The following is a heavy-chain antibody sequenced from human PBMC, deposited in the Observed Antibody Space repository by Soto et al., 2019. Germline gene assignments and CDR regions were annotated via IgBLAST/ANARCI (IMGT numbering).Heavy chain of an antibody. D-gene: IGHD6-19*01. V-gene: IGHV4-4*02. CDR3: ATDVWARLD. J-gene: IGHJ4*02. CDR2: IYHSGST. CDR1: GGSISSSYW. Sequence: QVQLQESGPGLVKPSGTLSLTCAVSGGSISSSYWWSWVRQPPGKGLEWLGEIYHSGSTNYNPSLKSRVTIPENKSKNHFSLKLSSVTAADTSVYYCATDVWARLDWGQGTLVTVSS.